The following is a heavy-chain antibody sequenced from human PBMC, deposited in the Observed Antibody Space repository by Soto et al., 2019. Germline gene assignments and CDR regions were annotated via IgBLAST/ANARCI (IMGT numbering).Heavy chain of an antibody. CDR3: ARAKDSSGWYWNVDY. D-gene: IGHD6-19*01. J-gene: IGHJ4*02. CDR1: GGSISSYY. CDR2: IYYSGST. Sequence: SETLSLTCTVSGGSISSYYWSWIRQPPGKGLEWIGYIYYSGSTNYNPSLKSRVTISVDTSKNQFSLKLSSVTAADTAVYYCARAKDSSGWYWNVDYWGQGTLVTVSS. V-gene: IGHV4-59*01.